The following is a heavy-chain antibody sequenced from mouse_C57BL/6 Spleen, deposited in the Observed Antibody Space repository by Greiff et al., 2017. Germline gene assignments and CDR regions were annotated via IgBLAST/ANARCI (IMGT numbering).Heavy chain of an antibody. D-gene: IGHD2-1*01. J-gene: IGHJ4*01. CDR2: ILPGSGST. V-gene: IGHV1-9*01. CDR1: GYTFTGYW. CDR3: ARGMAWHYANSNYYAMDY. Sequence: QVQLKQSGAELMKPGASVKLSCKATGYTFTGYWIEWVKQRPGHGLEWIGEILPGSGSTNYNEKFKGKATFTADTSSNTAYMQLSSLTTEDSAIYCCARGMAWHYANSNYYAMDYWGQGTSVTVSS.